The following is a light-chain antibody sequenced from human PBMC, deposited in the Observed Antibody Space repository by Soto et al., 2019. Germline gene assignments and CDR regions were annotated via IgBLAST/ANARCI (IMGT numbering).Light chain of an antibody. Sequence: QAVVTQEPSSSVSPGGTVTLTCGLSSGSVSSSYYPSWYQQTPGQAPRTLMYSTNTRSSGVPDRFSGSILGIKAALTITGAQADDESDYYCVLYMGSGIWVFGGGTKLTVL. CDR2: STN. V-gene: IGLV8-61*01. CDR3: VLYMGSGIWV. J-gene: IGLJ3*02. CDR1: SGSVSSSYY.